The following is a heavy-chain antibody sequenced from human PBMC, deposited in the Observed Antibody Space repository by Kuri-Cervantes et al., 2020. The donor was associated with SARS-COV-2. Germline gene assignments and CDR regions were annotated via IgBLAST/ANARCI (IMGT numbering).Heavy chain of an antibody. CDR3: ARALPGAFDI. J-gene: IGHJ3*02. CDR2: INSDGSST. CDR1: GFTFSSYW. V-gene: IGHV3-74*01. Sequence: GESLKISCAASGFTFSSYWMRWVRQAPGKGLVWVSRINSDGSSTSYADSVKGRFTISRDNAKNTLYLQMNSLRAEDTAVYYCARALPGAFDIWGQGTMVTVSS.